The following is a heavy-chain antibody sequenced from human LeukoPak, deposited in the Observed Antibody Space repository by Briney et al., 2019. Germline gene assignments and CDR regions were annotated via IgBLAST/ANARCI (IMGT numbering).Heavy chain of an antibody. V-gene: IGHV1-46*01. J-gene: IGHJ4*02. CDR1: GYTFTSNY. Sequence: ALVKVSCKASGYTFTSNYIHWVRQAPGQGLEWMGMIYPRDGSTSYAQKFQGRVTVTRDTSTSTVHMELSGLRSEDTAVYYCARDQEGFDYWGQGTLVTVSS. CDR2: IYPRDGST. CDR3: ARDQEGFDY.